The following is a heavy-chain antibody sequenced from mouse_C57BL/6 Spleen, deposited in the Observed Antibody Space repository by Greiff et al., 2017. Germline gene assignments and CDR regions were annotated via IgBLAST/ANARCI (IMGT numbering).Heavy chain of an antibody. V-gene: IGHV14-4*01. CDR1: GFNLKDDY. CDR2: IDPENGDT. J-gene: IGHJ1*03. D-gene: IGHD1-1*01. Sequence: PLQQSGAELVRPGASVKLSCTASGFNLKDDYMHWVKQRPEQGLEWIGWIDPENGDTEYASKFQGKATITADTTSNTAYLQLRSLTSEDTAVYYCTITTVVATGYFDVWGTGTTVTVSS. CDR3: TITTVVATGYFDV.